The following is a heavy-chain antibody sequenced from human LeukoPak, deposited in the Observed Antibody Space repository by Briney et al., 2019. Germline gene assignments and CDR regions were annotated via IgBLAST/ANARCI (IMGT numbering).Heavy chain of an antibody. D-gene: IGHD2/OR15-2a*01. V-gene: IGHV5-51*01. Sequence: PGESLNISCQASGYTFSDPWIGWVRQAPGKGLQWMGIIYPADSDTKYNPSFQGRVTMSADKSTRTAYLHWSSLDVSDSAIYYCAKRGGSPFQYSNWFDPWGQGTLVTVSS. J-gene: IGHJ5*02. CDR3: AKRGGSPFQYSNWFDP. CDR2: IYPADSDT. CDR1: GYTFSDPW.